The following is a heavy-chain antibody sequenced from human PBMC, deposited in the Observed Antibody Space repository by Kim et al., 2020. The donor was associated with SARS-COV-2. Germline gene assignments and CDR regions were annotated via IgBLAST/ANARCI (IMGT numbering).Heavy chain of an antibody. Sequence: GGSLRLSCAASGFTVSEYNMNWVRQVPGRGLEWVSDMYTGGDTYYADSVKGRCTNSRDNAKNTLFLQMNSRRDEDTAVYYCAGEPGWSCDYWGRSTVLSVST. J-gene: IGHJ4*02. V-gene: IGHV3-53*05. CDR1: GFTVSEYN. CDR3: AGEPGWSCDY. CDR2: MYTGGDT. D-gene: IGHD2-21*01.